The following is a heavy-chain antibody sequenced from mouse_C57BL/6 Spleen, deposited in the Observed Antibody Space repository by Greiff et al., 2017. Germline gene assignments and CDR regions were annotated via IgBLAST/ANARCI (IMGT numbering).Heavy chain of an antibody. CDR1: GFTFSDYG. CDR3: ARQDITTVLDY. V-gene: IGHV5-17*01. Sequence: DVKLVESGGGLVKPGGSLKLSCAASGFTFSDYGMHWVRQAPEKGLEWVAYISSGSSTIYYADTVKGRFTISRDNAKNTLFLQMTSLRSEDTAMYYCARQDITTVLDYWGQGTTLTVSS. D-gene: IGHD1-1*01. J-gene: IGHJ2*01. CDR2: ISSGSSTI.